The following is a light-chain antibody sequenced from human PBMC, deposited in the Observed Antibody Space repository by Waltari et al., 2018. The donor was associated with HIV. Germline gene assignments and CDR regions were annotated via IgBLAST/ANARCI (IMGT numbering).Light chain of an antibody. Sequence: EIVLIQSPGPLSVSPGERATLSCRASQSVNSKLAWYQQKPGQAPSLLIFDVSTRATASPARFTGSWSGTEFTLTISGLQSEDFAVYYCQQYYKWPLTFGQGTRLEIK. CDR1: QSVNSK. CDR3: QQYYKWPLT. CDR2: DVS. V-gene: IGKV3D-15*01. J-gene: IGKJ5*01.